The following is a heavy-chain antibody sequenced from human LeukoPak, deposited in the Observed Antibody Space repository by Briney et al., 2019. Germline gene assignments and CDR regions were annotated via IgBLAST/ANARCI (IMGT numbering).Heavy chain of an antibody. CDR1: GYTFTDYY. D-gene: IGHD3-22*01. CDR3: ARATPFYYGGIDDYCLEYFHH. J-gene: IGHJ1*01. Sequence: ASVKVSCKASGYTFTDYYLHWVRQAPGQGLEWMGWINPNSGGTHYAQKFMGRVTMTRDTSISTAYMDLSSLRSDDAALYYCARATPFYYGGIDDYCLEYFHHWGQGTLVTVSS. CDR2: INPNSGGT. V-gene: IGHV1-2*02.